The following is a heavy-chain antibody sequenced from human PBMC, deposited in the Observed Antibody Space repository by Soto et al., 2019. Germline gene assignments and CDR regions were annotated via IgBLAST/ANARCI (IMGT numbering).Heavy chain of an antibody. CDR3: ARAGIAAQARGYYYYGMDV. CDR2: GGT. J-gene: IGHJ6*02. D-gene: IGHD6-13*01. V-gene: IGHV1-2*04. Sequence: GGTNYAQKFQGWVTMTRDTSISTAYMELSRLRSDDTAVYYCARAGIAAQARGYYYYGMDVWGQGTTVTVSS.